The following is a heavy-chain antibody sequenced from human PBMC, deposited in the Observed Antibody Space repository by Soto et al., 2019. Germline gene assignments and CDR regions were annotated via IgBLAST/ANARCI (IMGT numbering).Heavy chain of an antibody. D-gene: IGHD3-3*01. CDR2: ISYDGSNK. Sequence: QVQLVESGGGVVQPGRSLSLSCAASGFTFRSYAMHWVRQAPGKGLGWVAVISYDGSNKYYADSVRGRFTIPRDNSKNTLYLQMNSLRSEDTAVYYCARDKRDLRFLEWSYYYDYWGQGSLVTVSS. CDR3: ARDKRDLRFLEWSYYYDY. CDR1: GFTFRSYA. J-gene: IGHJ4*02. V-gene: IGHV3-30-3*01.